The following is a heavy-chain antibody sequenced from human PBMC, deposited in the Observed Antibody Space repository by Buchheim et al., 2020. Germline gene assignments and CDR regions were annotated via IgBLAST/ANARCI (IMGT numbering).Heavy chain of an antibody. V-gene: IGHV3-48*02. Sequence: EVQLVESGGGLVQPGGSLRLSCVVSGFNFSTYSMNWVRQAPGKGLEWVSYIIGSSSIIYYGDSVKGRFTISRDNAKNSLYLQMNSLRDEDTAVYYCLLGYYYYYGMDVWGQGTT. CDR3: LLGYYYYYGMDV. D-gene: IGHD3-16*01. CDR1: GFNFSTYS. CDR2: IIGSSSII. J-gene: IGHJ6*02.